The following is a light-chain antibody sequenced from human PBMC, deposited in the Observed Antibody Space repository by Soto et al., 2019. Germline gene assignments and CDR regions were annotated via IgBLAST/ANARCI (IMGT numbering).Light chain of an antibody. V-gene: IGLV2-14*01. J-gene: IGLJ1*01. CDR3: SSYRSSSTYV. Sequence: QSALTQPASVSGSPGQSITISCTGTSSDVGSYNYVSWHQQHPGQAPKLMIYEVTYRASGVPDRFSASKSGNTASLTISGLQAGDEADYYCSSYRSSSTYVFGTGTKLT. CDR2: EVT. CDR1: SSDVGSYNY.